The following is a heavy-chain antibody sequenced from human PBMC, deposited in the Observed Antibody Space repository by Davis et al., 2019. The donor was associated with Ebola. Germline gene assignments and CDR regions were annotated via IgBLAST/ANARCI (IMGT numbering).Heavy chain of an antibody. D-gene: IGHD6-19*01. CDR3: TTRIAVAGNYYYYYMDV. CDR1: GFTFSNAW. J-gene: IGHJ6*03. V-gene: IGHV3-15*01. Sequence: PGGSLRLSCAASGFTFSNAWISWVRQAPGKGLEWVGRIKSKTDGGTTDYAAPVKGRFTISRDDSKNTLYLQMNSLKTEDTAVYYCTTRIAVAGNYYYYYMDVWGKGTTVTVSS. CDR2: IKSKTDGGTT.